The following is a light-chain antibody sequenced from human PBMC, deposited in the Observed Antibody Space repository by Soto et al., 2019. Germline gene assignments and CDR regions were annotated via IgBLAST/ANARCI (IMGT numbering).Light chain of an antibody. CDR1: RSNIGAGSA. Sequence: QSVLTQPPSVSGAPGQRVTISCTGTRSNIGAGSAVHWYQHLPGSAPKLLIYGDNIRPSGVPDRFSASNSGTSASLDITGLQVEDEAVYYCQASDSSLSGSKVFGAGTKVTVL. CDR2: GDN. V-gene: IGLV1-40*01. J-gene: IGLJ3*02. CDR3: QASDSSLSGSKV.